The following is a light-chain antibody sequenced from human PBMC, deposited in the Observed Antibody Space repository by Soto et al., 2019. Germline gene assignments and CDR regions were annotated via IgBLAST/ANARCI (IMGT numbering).Light chain of an antibody. V-gene: IGLV2-23*01. CDR1: SSDVGSYNL. CDR3: CSFEGSSILV. J-gene: IGLJ3*02. Sequence: QSALTQPASVSGSPGQSITISCTGTSSDVGSYNLVSWYQQHPGKAPKLMIYEGSKRPSGVSNRFSGSKSGNTASLTISGPGEEDEGDYSCCSFEGSSILVFGGGTTLTAL. CDR2: EGS.